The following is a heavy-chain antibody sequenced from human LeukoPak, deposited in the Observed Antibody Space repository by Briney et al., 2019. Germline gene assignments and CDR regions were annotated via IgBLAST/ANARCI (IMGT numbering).Heavy chain of an antibody. CDR2: IYTSGST. D-gene: IGHD3-16*02. Sequence: NPSETLSLTCTVSGGSISSGSYYWSWIRQPAGKGLEWIGRIYTSGSTNYNPSLKSRVTISVDTSKNQFSLKLSSVTAADTAVYYCARDRYVWGSYRHDAFDIWGQGTMVTVSS. V-gene: IGHV4-61*02. CDR3: ARDRYVWGSYRHDAFDI. CDR1: GGSISSGSYY. J-gene: IGHJ3*02.